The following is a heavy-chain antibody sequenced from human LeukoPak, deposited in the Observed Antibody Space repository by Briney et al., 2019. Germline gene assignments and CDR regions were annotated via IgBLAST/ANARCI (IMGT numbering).Heavy chain of an antibody. J-gene: IGHJ4*02. Sequence: GGSLRLSCAASGFTFRSYAMSWVRQAPGKGLEWVLAISGSGTSTYCADSVKGRFTISRDNSKNTLYLQMNSLRAEDTAVYYCTTDTFGEHDHWGQGTLVTVSS. CDR3: TTDTFGEHDH. V-gene: IGHV3-23*01. D-gene: IGHD3-10*01. CDR2: ISGSGTST. CDR1: GFTFRSYA.